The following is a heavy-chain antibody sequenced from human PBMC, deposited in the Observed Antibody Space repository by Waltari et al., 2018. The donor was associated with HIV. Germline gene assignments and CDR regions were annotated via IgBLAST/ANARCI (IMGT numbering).Heavy chain of an antibody. CDR3: SAVPIYYDSSGHNRTFDY. D-gene: IGHD3-22*01. V-gene: IGHV1-58*02. J-gene: IGHJ4*02. Sequence: QMQLVQSGPEVKKPGTSVKVSCKASGFTFTSSAMQWVRQARGQRLEWIGWIVVGSGNTNYAQKFQERVTITRDMSTSTAYMELSSLRSEDTAVYYCSAVPIYYDSSGHNRTFDYWGQGTLVTVSS. CDR2: IVVGSGNT. CDR1: GFTFTSSA.